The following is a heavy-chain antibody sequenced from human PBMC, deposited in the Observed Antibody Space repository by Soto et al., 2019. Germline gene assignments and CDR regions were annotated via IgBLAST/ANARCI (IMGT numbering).Heavy chain of an antibody. J-gene: IGHJ4*02. CDR3: ARVADSSVIFDY. V-gene: IGHV4-59*01. Sequence: SETLSLTCTVSHGSISSNYCRGIRQPPGKGLEWSGYIYYSGSTNYNPSLKSRVTVSVDTSKNQFSLKLSSVTAADTAVYYCARVADSSVIFDYWGQGTLVTVSS. CDR1: HGSISSNY. CDR2: IYYSGST. D-gene: IGHD3-22*01.